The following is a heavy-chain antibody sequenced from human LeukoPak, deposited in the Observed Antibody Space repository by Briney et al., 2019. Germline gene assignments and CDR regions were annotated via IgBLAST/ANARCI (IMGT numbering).Heavy chain of an antibody. D-gene: IGHD6-13*01. V-gene: IGHV3-20*04. Sequence: GGSLRLSCAASGFTFSSYAMSWVRQAPGKWLEWVSGINWNGGSTGYADSVKGRFTISRDNAKNSLYLQMNSLRAEDTALYYCARSNGYSSSWYDYWGQGTLVTVSS. CDR3: ARSNGYSSSWYDY. CDR1: GFTFSSYA. CDR2: INWNGGST. J-gene: IGHJ4*02.